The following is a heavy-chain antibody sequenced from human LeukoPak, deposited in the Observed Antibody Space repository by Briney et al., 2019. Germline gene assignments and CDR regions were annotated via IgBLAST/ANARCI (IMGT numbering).Heavy chain of an antibody. CDR1: GFNFDDYT. D-gene: IGHD6-13*01. J-gene: IGHJ4*01. CDR2: INWDGGST. V-gene: IGHV3-43*01. Sequence: PGGSLRLSCAASGFNFDDYTMHWVRHIPGKSLEWVSLINWDGGSTFYADSVKGRFTISRDTRKNFLYLQMISLRTEDTALYYCAKDLGKVIAAAGTSGFDSWGPGTLVPVSS. CDR3: AKDLGKVIAAAGTSGFDS.